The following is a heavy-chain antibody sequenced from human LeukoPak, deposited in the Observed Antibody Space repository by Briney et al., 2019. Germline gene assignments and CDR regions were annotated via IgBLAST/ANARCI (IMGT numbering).Heavy chain of an antibody. D-gene: IGHD5-12*01. Sequence: PSETLSLTCTVSGGSISSSSYYWGWIRQPPGKGLEWIGSIYYSGSTYYNPSLKSRVTISVDTSKNQFSLKLSSVTAADTAVYYCARRGYSLRTPEYYFDYWGQGTLVTVSS. CDR3: ARRGYSLRTPEYYFDY. V-gene: IGHV4-39*01. CDR1: GGSISSSSYY. J-gene: IGHJ4*02. CDR2: IYYSGST.